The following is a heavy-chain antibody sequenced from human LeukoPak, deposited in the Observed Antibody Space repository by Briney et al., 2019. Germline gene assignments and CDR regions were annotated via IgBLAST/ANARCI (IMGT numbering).Heavy chain of an antibody. CDR1: GRSISSYY. Sequence: SDTLSLTCTVSGRSISSYYWSWIRQPPGKGLEWIGYIYYSGSTNYNPSLKSRVTISVDTSKNQFSLKLSSVTAADTAVYYCARVGENKGFGDPGDYYYMDVWGKGTTVTVSS. V-gene: IGHV4-59*07. J-gene: IGHJ6*03. CDR3: ARVGENKGFGDPGDYYYMDV. D-gene: IGHD3-10*01. CDR2: IYYSGST.